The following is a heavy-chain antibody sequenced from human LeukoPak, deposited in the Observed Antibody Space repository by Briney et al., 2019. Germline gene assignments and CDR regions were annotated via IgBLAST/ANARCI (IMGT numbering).Heavy chain of an antibody. CDR2: ISGSGGST. D-gene: IGHD5-18*01. Sequence: GGSLRLSCAASGFTFSSYAMSWVRQAPGKGLEWVSAISGSGGSTYYADSVKGRFTISRDNSKNTLYLQMNSLRSEDTAVYYCAQQVDTATVTTDYWGQGTLVTVSS. CDR1: GFTFSSYA. J-gene: IGHJ4*02. V-gene: IGHV3-23*01. CDR3: AQQVDTATVTTDY.